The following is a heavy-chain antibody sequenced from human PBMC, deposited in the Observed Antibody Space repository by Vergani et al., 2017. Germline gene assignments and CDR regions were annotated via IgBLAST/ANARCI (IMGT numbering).Heavy chain of an antibody. D-gene: IGHD3-9*01. V-gene: IGHV3-23*01. Sequence: EVQLLESGGGLVQPGGSLRLSCAASGFTFSSYAMSWVRQAPGKGLEWVSAISGSGGSTYYADSVKGRFTISRDKSKNMLYLQMNSLRAEDTAVYYCAKDLITISRGWYFDLWGRGTLVTVSS. CDR1: GFTFSSYA. J-gene: IGHJ2*01. CDR3: AKDLITISRGWYFDL. CDR2: ISGSGGST.